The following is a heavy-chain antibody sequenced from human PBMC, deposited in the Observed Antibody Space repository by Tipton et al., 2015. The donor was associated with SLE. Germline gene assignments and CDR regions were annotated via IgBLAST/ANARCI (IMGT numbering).Heavy chain of an antibody. D-gene: IGHD3-16*01. J-gene: IGHJ4*02. CDR1: GFTLGHAW. V-gene: IGHV3-15*01. CDR3: PTETLGASERGY. CDR2: INSKTDAGAT. Sequence: SLRLSCAAIGFTLGHAWMRWVRQDPGEGLTRVGRINSKTDAGATEYAAPVKGRFTISRDDSKNTLFLQVNSLISEDTAVYFCPTETLGASERGYWSQGTLFT.